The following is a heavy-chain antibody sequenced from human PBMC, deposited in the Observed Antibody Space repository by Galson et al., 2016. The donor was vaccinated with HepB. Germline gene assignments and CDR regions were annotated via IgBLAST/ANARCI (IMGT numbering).Heavy chain of an antibody. CDR1: GFSLDDSY. D-gene: IGHD2-2*02. CDR3: VRNLYTTSRVS. Sequence: SLRLSCAVSGFSLDDSYMTWVRQTPGERLEWVSVVYGGGSTYYADSVKGRFTISRDTSKNTVYIQSNSLRVEDTAVYYCVRNLYTTSRVSWGQGTVVTVSS. V-gene: IGHV3-66*01. CDR2: VYGGGST. J-gene: IGHJ4*02.